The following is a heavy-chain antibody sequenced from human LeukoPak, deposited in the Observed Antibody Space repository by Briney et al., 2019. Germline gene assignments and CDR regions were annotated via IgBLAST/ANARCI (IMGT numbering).Heavy chain of an antibody. D-gene: IGHD2-21*02. CDR1: GGTFNSYP. Sequence: SVKVSCKASGGTFNSYPINWVRQAPGQGLEWLGRIIPILGMPNSTQRFQGRVTFTADKSTGTAYMELTSLTSEDTAVYHCATGPGDHGDYWGQGTLVTVSS. V-gene: IGHV1-69*04. CDR2: IIPILGMP. CDR3: ATGPGDHGDY. J-gene: IGHJ4*02.